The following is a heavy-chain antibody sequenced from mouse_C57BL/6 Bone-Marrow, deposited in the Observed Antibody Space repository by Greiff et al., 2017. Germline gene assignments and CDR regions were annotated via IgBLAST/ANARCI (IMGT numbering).Heavy chain of an antibody. CDR3: GRWEEGCFDY. V-gene: IGHV14-2*01. J-gene: IGHJ2*01. CDR2: FDPEDGET. CDR1: GFNIKAYY. D-gene: IGHD4-1*01. Sequence: VQLQQSGAELVKPGASVKLSCTASGFNIKAYYMHWVKQSTEQGLEWIGRFDPEDGETKYAPKFQGKATITADTSSNTAYLQLSSLKSEDTAVYYCGRWEEGCFDYWRQGTTLTVSS.